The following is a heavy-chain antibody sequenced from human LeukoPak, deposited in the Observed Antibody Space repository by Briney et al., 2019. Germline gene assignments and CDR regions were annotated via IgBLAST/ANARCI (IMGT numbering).Heavy chain of an antibody. CDR2: INSDGSST. CDR3: ASLVDTAMVDY. J-gene: IGHJ4*02. Sequence: GGSLRLSCAASGFTFSSYWMHWVRQAPGKGLVWVSRINSDGSSTSYADSVKGRFTISRDNAKNTLYLQMNSLRADDTAVYYCASLVDTAMVDYWGQGTLVTVSS. V-gene: IGHV3-74*01. CDR1: GFTFSSYW. D-gene: IGHD5-18*01.